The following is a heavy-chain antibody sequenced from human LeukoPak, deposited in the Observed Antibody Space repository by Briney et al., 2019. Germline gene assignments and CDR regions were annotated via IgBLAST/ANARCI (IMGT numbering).Heavy chain of an antibody. CDR1: AFTPSAHW. D-gene: IGHD4-23*01. CDR2: INLDQSAK. V-gene: IGHV3-7*01. CDR3: PKYGGNSGMAFNI. J-gene: IGHJ3*02. Sequence: GGSLRLSCAAPAFTPSAHWMSWVPQAPGKGLEWVANINLDQSAKRYVNSVKGRFPISRDNAKNSLYLQMNSLRAEDTAVYYCPKYGGNSGMAFNIWGQGTVVTVSS.